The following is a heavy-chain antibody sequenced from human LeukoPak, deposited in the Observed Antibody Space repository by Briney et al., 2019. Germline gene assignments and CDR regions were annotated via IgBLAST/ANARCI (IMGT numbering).Heavy chain of an antibody. Sequence: SETLSLTCTVSGGSISSYYWSWIRQPPGKGLEWIGYIYHSGNTYYNPSFKSRVTISVDRSKNQFSLKLSSVTAAGTAVYYCARGPSSGWGGYFDYWGQGTLVTVSS. J-gene: IGHJ4*02. V-gene: IGHV4-59*12. D-gene: IGHD6-19*01. CDR2: IYHSGNT. CDR3: ARGPSSGWGGYFDY. CDR1: GGSISSYY.